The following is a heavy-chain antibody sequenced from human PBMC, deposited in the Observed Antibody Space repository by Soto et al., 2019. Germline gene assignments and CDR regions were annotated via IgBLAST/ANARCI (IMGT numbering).Heavy chain of an antibody. CDR3: ARGEDIVVVPAAPWYYGMDV. CDR1: GGTFSSYA. V-gene: IGHV1-69*06. D-gene: IGHD2-2*01. J-gene: IGHJ6*02. Sequence: GASVKVSCKASGGTFSSYAISWVRQAPGQGLEWMGGIIPIFGTANYAQKFQGRVTITADKFTSTAYMELSSLRSEDTAVYYCARGEDIVVVPAAPWYYGMDVWGQGTTVTV. CDR2: IIPIFGTA.